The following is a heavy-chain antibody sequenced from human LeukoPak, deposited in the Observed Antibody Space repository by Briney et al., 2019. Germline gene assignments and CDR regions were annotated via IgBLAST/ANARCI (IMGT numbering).Heavy chain of an antibody. CDR1: GGTFSSYA. J-gene: IGHJ4*02. CDR2: IIPIFGTA. CDR3: AREAAWPENTPMILFSYFDY. V-gene: IGHV1-69*13. D-gene: IGHD3/OR15-3a*01. Sequence: GASVKVSCKASGGTFSSYAISWVRQAPGQGLEWMGGIIPIFGTANYAQKFQGRVTITADESTSTAYMELSSLRSEDTAVYYCAREAAWPENTPMILFSYFDYWGRGILVTVSS.